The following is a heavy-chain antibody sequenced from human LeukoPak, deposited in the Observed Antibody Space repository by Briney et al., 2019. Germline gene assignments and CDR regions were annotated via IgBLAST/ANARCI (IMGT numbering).Heavy chain of an antibody. J-gene: IGHJ3*02. CDR2: ISAYNGNT. CDR1: GYTFTSYG. V-gene: IGHV1-18*01. Sequence: ASVKVSCKASGYTFTSYGISWVRQGPGQGLEWMGWISAYNGNTNYAQKLQGRVTMTTDTSTSTAYMELRSLRSDDTAVYYCARDLGIAVADAFDIWGQGTMVTVSS. D-gene: IGHD6-19*01. CDR3: ARDLGIAVADAFDI.